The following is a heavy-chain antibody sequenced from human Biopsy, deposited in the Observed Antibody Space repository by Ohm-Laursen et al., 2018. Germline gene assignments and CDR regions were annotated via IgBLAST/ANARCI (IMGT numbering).Heavy chain of an antibody. V-gene: IGHV4-34*08. J-gene: IGHJ4*02. CDR1: GKTFSDYQ. Sequence: WQTLSLTCAVFGKTFSDYQWSWIRQPPGKGLEWIGQINQAGTTNYNPSLKSRVSISADASKYEFSPRLTSVTAADTAVYLCGNEVHGRDYWGLGAQVTVSS. CDR3: GNEVHGRDY. D-gene: IGHD2-15*01. CDR2: INQAGTT.